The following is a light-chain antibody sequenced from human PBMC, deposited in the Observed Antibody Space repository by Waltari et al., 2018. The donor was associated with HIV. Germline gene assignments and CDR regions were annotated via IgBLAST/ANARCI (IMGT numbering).Light chain of an antibody. Sequence: SYELTQPLSVSVALGQTATITCGGNNIGRKNVCWYQQKPDQAPVLIIYRDNTRPSGIPERFSGSNSGNTATLIISRAQAGDEADYYCQVRDSSTVVFGGGTNLTVL. V-gene: IGLV3-9*01. CDR2: RDN. J-gene: IGLJ2*01. CDR3: QVRDSSTVV. CDR1: NIGRKN.